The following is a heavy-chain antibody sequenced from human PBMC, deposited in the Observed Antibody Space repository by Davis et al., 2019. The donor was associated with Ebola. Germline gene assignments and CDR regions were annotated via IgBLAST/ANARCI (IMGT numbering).Heavy chain of an antibody. CDR3: ARDCTNGVCHYGMDV. J-gene: IGHJ6*02. V-gene: IGHV1-3*01. D-gene: IGHD2-8*01. Sequence: AASVKVSCKASGYIFTTYGISWVRQAPGQRLEWMGWINAGNGNTKYSQKFQGRVTITRDTSASTAYMELSSLRSEDTAVYYCARDCTNGVCHYGMDVWGQGTTVTVSS. CDR2: INAGNGNT. CDR1: GYIFTTYG.